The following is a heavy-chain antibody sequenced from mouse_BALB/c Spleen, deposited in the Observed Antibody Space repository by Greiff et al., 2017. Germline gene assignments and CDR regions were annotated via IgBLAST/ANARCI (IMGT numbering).Heavy chain of an antibody. Sequence: VQVVESGAELVRPGSSVKISCKASGYAFSSYWMNWVKQRPGQGLEWIGQIYPGDGDTNYNGKFKGKATLTADKSSSTAYMQLSSLTSEDSAVYFCARSGDYYGSSPAWFAYWGQGTLVTVSA. CDR1: GYAFSSYW. CDR3: ARSGDYYGSSPAWFAY. J-gene: IGHJ3*01. D-gene: IGHD1-1*01. V-gene: IGHV1-80*01. CDR2: IYPGDGDT.